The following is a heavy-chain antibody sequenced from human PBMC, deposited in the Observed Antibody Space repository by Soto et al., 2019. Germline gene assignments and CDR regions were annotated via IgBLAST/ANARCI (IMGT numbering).Heavy chain of an antibody. D-gene: IGHD1-26*01. Sequence: GGSLRLSCAASGFIFGDYWMRWIRQAPGKGLEWVANTRQDGGEKNFVDSGKGRLFISRDNAKNSLYLQMNSLRAEDTAVYYCARHHSGRYYFDYWGLGTLVTVSS. CDR2: TRQDGGEK. CDR3: ARHHSGRYYFDY. CDR1: GFIFGDYW. J-gene: IGHJ4*02. V-gene: IGHV3-7*05.